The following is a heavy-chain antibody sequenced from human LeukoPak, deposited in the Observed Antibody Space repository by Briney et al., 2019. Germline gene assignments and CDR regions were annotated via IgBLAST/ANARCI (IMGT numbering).Heavy chain of an antibody. CDR3: ATDQRYAFDY. V-gene: IGHV3-48*02. D-gene: IGHD3-9*01. CDR1: GFTFSSYG. J-gene: IGHJ4*02. CDR2: IRTSSEGANLA. Sequence: PGGSLRLSCAASGFTFSSYGMHWVRQAPGKGLEWVSNIRTSSEGANLAFYADSVKGRVTFSRDDAKNTLYLHMHSLRDDDTAVYYCATDQRYAFDYWGQGILVTVSS.